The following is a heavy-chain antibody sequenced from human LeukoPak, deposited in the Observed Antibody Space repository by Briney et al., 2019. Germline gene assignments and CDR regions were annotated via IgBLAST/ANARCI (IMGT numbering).Heavy chain of an antibody. D-gene: IGHD3-3*01. CDR2: GNT. CDR3: ARVLPHYDFWSGYSEEGSMDV. V-gene: IGHV4-34*01. J-gene: IGHJ6*02. Sequence: GNTNYNPSLKSRVTISVDTSKNQFSLKLSSVTAADTAVYYCARVLPHYDFWSGYSEEGSMDVWGQGTTVTVSS.